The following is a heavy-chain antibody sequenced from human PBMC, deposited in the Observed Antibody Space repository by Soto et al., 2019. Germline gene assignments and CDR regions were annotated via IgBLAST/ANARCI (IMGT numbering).Heavy chain of an antibody. J-gene: IGHJ4*02. Sequence: PGGSLRLSCAASGFTFSSYTLNWVRQAPGKGLEWVSSISSGSSFIYYGESMKGRFTVSRDNAKNSVYLQMGSLRAEDTAVYYCARDPAYYGNYFDLWGQGTLVTV. V-gene: IGHV3-21*01. D-gene: IGHD3-3*01. CDR2: ISSGSSFI. CDR1: GFTFSSYT. CDR3: ARDPAYYGNYFDL.